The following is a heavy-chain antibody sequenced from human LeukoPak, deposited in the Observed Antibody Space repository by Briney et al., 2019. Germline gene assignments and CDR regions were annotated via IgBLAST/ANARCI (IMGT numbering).Heavy chain of an antibody. CDR1: GFSFSNYP. J-gene: IGHJ4*02. CDR3: ARAPDSSWHNFGS. V-gene: IGHV3-30-3*01. D-gene: IGHD6-13*01. Sequence: GTSLRLSCAASGFSFSNYPMHWVRQAPGTGLEWVATISNVGTNKFCADSVKGRFTISRDNSKNTLYLQMNSLRSEDTALYFCARAPDSSWHNFGSWGQGTQVTVSS. CDR2: ISNVGTNK.